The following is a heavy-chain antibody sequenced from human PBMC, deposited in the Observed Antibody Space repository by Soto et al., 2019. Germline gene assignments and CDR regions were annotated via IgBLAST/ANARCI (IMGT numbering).Heavy chain of an antibody. Sequence: QVQLVQSGADVKKPGSSVKVSCKASGGTFSSYAISWVRQAPGQGLEWMGGIIPIFGTAKYAQKSQGSFTISAENSTSPAVMELISLRSEDTAVYYCARYALYSYDSSANNPGRFDYWGQGTLVTVSS. V-gene: IGHV1-69*06. CDR3: ARYALYSYDSSANNPGRFDY. CDR1: GGTFSSYA. CDR2: IIPIFGTA. J-gene: IGHJ4*02. D-gene: IGHD3-22*01.